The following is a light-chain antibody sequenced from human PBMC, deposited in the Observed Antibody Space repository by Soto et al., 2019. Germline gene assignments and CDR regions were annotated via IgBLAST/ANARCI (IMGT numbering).Light chain of an antibody. CDR1: QSISSY. CDR2: AAS. V-gene: IGKV1-39*01. CDR3: QQSYSTPPIT. Sequence: DIQMTQSPSSLSASVGDRVTITCRASQSISSYLNWYQQKPGKAPKLLIYAASSWQSGVPSRFSGSGSGTDFPLTISSLQPEDFATYYCQQSYSTPPITFGQGTRLEIK. J-gene: IGKJ5*01.